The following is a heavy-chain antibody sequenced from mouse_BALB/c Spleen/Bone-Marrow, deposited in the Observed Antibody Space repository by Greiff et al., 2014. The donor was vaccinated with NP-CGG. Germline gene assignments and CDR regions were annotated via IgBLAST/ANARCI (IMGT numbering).Heavy chain of an antibody. D-gene: IGHD1-1*02. V-gene: IGHV14-3*02. Sequence: EVQLQQSGAELVKPGASVKLSCTASGFNIKDTYMHWVKQRPEQGLEWIGRIDPANGNTKYDPKFQGKATITADTSSNTAYLQLGSLTSEDTAVYYCARVKLWSYAMDYWGQGTSVTVSS. CDR1: GFNIKDTY. CDR2: IDPANGNT. J-gene: IGHJ4*01. CDR3: ARVKLWSYAMDY.